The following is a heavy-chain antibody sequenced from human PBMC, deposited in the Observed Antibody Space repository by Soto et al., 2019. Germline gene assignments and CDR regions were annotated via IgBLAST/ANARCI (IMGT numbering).Heavy chain of an antibody. CDR1: GYTFTSYA. CDR2: INAGNGDT. V-gene: IGHV1-3*01. CDR3: VGSAGGSPPWFDI. Sequence: ASVKVCCKASGYTFTSYALHWVRQAPGQRLEWMGWINAGNGDTKYSQKFEGSVTITRDISATTVYMELSSLRSEDTAVYFCVGSAGGSPPWFDIWGQGTMVTVSS. D-gene: IGHD3-16*01. J-gene: IGHJ3*02.